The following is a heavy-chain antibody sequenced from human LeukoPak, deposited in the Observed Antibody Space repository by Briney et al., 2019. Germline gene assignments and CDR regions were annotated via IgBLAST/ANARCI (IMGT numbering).Heavy chain of an antibody. D-gene: IGHD3-22*01. CDR1: GFTFSSYW. CDR2: MNSDGSST. CDR3: ARTTYYYDSSGYLLAPFDY. V-gene: IGHV3-74*01. J-gene: IGHJ4*02. Sequence: GGSLRLSCAASGFTFSSYWMHLVRQAPGKGLVWVSRMNSDGSSTSYADSVKGRFTISRDNAKNTLYLQMNSLRAEDTAVYYCARTTYYYDSSGYLLAPFDYWGQGTLVTVSS.